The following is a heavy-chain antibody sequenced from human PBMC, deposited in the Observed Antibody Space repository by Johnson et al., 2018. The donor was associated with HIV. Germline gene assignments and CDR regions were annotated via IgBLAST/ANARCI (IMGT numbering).Heavy chain of an antibody. CDR3: ARVGNGDYGWSFDI. CDR1: GFTFSSYA. V-gene: IGHV3-30-3*01. J-gene: IGHJ3*02. D-gene: IGHD4-17*01. CDR2: ISYAGSKK. Sequence: QVQLVESGGGVVQPGRSLRLSCAASGFTFSSYAMHWVRRAPGKGLEWVAVISYAGSKKYYADSVKGRFTISRDNSKNSLYLQMNSLRAEDTAMYYCARVGNGDYGWSFDIWGQGTTVTISS.